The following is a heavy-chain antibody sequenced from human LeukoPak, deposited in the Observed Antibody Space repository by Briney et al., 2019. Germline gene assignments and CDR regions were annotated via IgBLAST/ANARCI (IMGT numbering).Heavy chain of an antibody. CDR3: AKGGAATMRDGYNYYYYYMEV. CDR1: GITFSSHA. J-gene: IGHJ6*03. CDR2: ISGSGGHT. Sequence: GGPLRLSCAASGITFSSHAMSWVRQATGKGLEWVSLISGSGGHTYYGDSVKGRFTISRDNSTNRLYLQMNSLRPEDTAVYYCAKGGAATMRDGYNYYYYYMEVWGRGTTVTVSS. V-gene: IGHV3-23*01. D-gene: IGHD5-24*01.